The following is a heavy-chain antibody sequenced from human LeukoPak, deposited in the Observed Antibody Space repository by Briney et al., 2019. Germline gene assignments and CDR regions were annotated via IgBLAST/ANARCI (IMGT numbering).Heavy chain of an antibody. Sequence: SETLSLTCTVSGGSISSYYWSWIRQPPGKGLEWIGYIYYSGSTNYNPSLKSRVTISVDTSKNQFSLKLSSVTAADTAVYYCARELGGYLHYWGQGTLVTVSS. J-gene: IGHJ4*02. CDR1: GGSISSYY. D-gene: IGHD3-22*01. CDR2: IYYSGST. V-gene: IGHV4-59*12. CDR3: ARELGGYLHY.